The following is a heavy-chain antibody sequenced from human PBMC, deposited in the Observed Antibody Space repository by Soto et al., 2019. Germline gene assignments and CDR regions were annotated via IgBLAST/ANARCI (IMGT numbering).Heavy chain of an antibody. V-gene: IGHV3-7*01. CDR2: IRQDGNEK. D-gene: IGHD1-1*01. CDR1: GFSLSSKS. CDR3: ASLLGTVTTFAY. Sequence: EVHLVESGGALVQPGGSLRLSCGASGFSLSSKSMSWVRQAPGKGLGWVATIRQDGNEKLYVDSVNGRFTVSRDNDKNSLYLQKDSIRGDDTALYYCASLLGTVTTFAYWGQGSLVTVSS. J-gene: IGHJ4*02.